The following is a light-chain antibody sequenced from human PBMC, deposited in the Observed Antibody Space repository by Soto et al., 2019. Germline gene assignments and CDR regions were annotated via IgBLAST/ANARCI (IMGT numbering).Light chain of an antibody. Sequence: EIVLTQSPATLSLSPGERATLSCRASQSVSSYLAWYQQKPGQAPRLLIYDASNRATGIPARFSGSGSGTDLTLTISSLEPEDFAVYYCQQRSNWPPDFGPGTKVDIK. CDR1: QSVSSY. J-gene: IGKJ3*01. CDR2: DAS. V-gene: IGKV3-11*01. CDR3: QQRSNWPPD.